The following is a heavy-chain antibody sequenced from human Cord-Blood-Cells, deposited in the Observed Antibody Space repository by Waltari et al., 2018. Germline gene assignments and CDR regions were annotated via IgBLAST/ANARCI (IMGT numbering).Heavy chain of an antibody. CDR1: GGSISSSSYY. CDR2: IYYSGST. J-gene: IGHJ4*02. Sequence: QLQLQESGPGLVKPSETLSLTCTVSGGSISSSSYYWGWIRQPPGRGLEWIGSIYYSGSTYHNPSLKRRVTICVDTSKKQFSLKLSSVTGADTAVYYCARSYKSMTTVTYFDDWGQGTLVTVSS. D-gene: IGHD4-17*01. CDR3: ARSYKSMTTVTYFDD. V-gene: IGHV4-39*01.